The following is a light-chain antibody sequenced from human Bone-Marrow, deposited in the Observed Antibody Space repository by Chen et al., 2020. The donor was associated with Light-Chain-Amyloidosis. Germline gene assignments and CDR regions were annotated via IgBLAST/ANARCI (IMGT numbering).Light chain of an antibody. CDR3: QQYNNWPPWT. V-gene: IGKV4-1*01. CDR2: WAS. Sequence: DIVMTQSPDSLAVSLGERATINCKSSQSVLTSSKNKNYLAWYQQKPGQPPKLLIYWASTRESGVPDRFSGSGSGTDFTLTISSLQSEDFAVYYCQQYNNWPPWTFGQGTKVEIK. J-gene: IGKJ1*01. CDR1: QSVLTSSKNKNY.